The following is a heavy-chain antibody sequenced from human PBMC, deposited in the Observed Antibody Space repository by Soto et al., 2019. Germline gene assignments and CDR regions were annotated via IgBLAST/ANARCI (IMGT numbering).Heavy chain of an antibody. CDR3: TTGTRADGYWAIFDY. Sequence: PGGSLRLSCAASGFTFSNAWMSWVRQAPGKXLEWVGRIKSKTDGGTTDYAAPVKGRFTTSRDDSKNTLYLQMNSLKTEDTAVYYCTTGTRADGYWAIFDYWGQGTLVTVSS. D-gene: IGHD5-12*01. J-gene: IGHJ4*02. CDR2: IKSKTDGGTT. CDR1: GFTFSNAW. V-gene: IGHV3-15*01.